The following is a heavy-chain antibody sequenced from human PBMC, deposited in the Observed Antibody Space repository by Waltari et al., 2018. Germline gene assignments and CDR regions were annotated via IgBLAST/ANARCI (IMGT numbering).Heavy chain of an antibody. Sequence: EVLLVESGVGLVQPGGSLRLSCTASGFTFGGYEMNWVRQAPGKGLEWVSYISSSGNTIYYADSVKARFTTSRDNAKNSLYLQMNSLRVDDTAVYYCARRPYYYHGMDVWGQGTTVTVSS. V-gene: IGHV3-48*03. CDR3: ARRPYYYHGMDV. J-gene: IGHJ6*02. CDR1: GFTFGGYE. CDR2: ISSSGNTI.